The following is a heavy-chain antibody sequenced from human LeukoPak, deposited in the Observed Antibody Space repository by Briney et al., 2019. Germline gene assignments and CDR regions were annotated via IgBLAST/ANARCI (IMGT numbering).Heavy chain of an antibody. V-gene: IGHV3-66*01. Sequence: SGGSLRLSCAASGFTVSSNYMSWVRQAPGKGLEWVSVIYSSGNTDSADSVKGRFTISRDHFKNTLYLQMNSLRAEDTAVYYCARVKTYYYGSGTSSPAWFDSGGQGTLVTVSS. CDR3: ARVKTYYYGSGTSSPAWFDS. CDR1: GFTVSSNY. CDR2: IYSSGNT. D-gene: IGHD3-10*01. J-gene: IGHJ5*01.